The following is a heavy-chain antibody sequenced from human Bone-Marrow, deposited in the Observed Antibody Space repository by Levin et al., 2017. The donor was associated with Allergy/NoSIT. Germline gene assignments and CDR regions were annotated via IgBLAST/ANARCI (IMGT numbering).Heavy chain of an antibody. D-gene: IGHD6-13*01. CDR2: IDPSDSYT. CDR1: GYRFPNYW. V-gene: IGHV5-10-1*01. Sequence: KVSCSGSGYRFPNYWISWVRQLPGKGLEWLGRIDPSDSYTNYSPSLQGHLTISTDNSSTTASPQRSSLKAADTAVYYCASPYSNAFSFDIWGQGTKVTVSS. J-gene: IGHJ3*02. CDR3: ASPYSNAFSFDI.